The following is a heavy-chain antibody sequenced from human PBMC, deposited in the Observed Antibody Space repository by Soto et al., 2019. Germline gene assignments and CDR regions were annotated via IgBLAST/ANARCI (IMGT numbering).Heavy chain of an antibody. Sequence: QVQLQESGPGLVKPSGTLSLTCAVSGGSISSNNWWSWVRQPPGKGLEWIGDIFHSGSTHYSPSLKTRLTISEDKSKNHFSLNLASVTAADTAVYYCARVYRGSYSDSWGQGTLVTVSS. D-gene: IGHD1-26*01. CDR3: ARVYRGSYSDS. V-gene: IGHV4-4*02. J-gene: IGHJ4*02. CDR2: IFHSGST. CDR1: GGSISSNNW.